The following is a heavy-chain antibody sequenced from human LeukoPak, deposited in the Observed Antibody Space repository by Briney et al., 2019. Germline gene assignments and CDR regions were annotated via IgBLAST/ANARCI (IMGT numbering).Heavy chain of an antibody. CDR3: ARCQLLRRT. CDR1: GYSFPSYW. Sequence: GESLKISCKDSGYSFPSYWIGWVRQIPGKGLEWMGIIYSGDSDTRYSPSFQGQVTISADKSISTAYLHWNSLKASDTAMYYCARCQLLRRTWGQGTLVTVSS. D-gene: IGHD2-21*01. CDR2: IYSGDSDT. V-gene: IGHV5-51*01. J-gene: IGHJ5*02.